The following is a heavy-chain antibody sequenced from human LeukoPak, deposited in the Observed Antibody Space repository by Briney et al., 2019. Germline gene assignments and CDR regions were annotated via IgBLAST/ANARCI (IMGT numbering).Heavy chain of an antibody. CDR3: AKGRGRSIVVVPAVPLDY. CDR1: GFTFSSYA. J-gene: IGHJ4*02. Sequence: GSLRLSCAASGFTFSSYAMSWVRQAPGKGLEWVSAISGSGGSTYYADSVKGRFTISRDNSKNTLHLQMNSLRAEDTAVYYCAKGRGRSIVVVPAVPLDYWGQGTLVTVSS. CDR2: ISGSGGST. V-gene: IGHV3-23*01. D-gene: IGHD2-2*01.